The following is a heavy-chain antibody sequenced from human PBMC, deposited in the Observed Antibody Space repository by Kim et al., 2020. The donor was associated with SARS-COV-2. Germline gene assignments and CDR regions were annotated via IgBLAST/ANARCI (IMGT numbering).Heavy chain of an antibody. CDR2: ISGSGDNT. CDR3: ARDTFSKNWNEHFHH. V-gene: IGHV3-23*01. CDR1: GFTFSTYA. J-gene: IGHJ1*01. Sequence: GGSLRLSCAASGFTFSTYAMTWVRQAPGKGLECVSGISGSGDNTYYADSVKGRFTISRDNSRNTLYLQMNSLRADDTALYYCARDTFSKNWNEHFHHWGQGPLVTVSS. D-gene: IGHD3-16*01.